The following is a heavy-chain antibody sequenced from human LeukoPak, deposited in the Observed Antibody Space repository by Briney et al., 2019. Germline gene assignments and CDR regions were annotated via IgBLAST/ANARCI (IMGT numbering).Heavy chain of an antibody. V-gene: IGHV4-34*01. J-gene: IGHJ4*02. Sequence: SETLSLTCAVYGGSSTGYYWSWIRQPPGKGLEWIGEINDSGNTNYSPSLESRITISVDTSKNQFSLNLNSVTAADTAVYYCARASGYCSDGVCRFDYWGQGALVTVSS. CDR1: GGSSTGYY. CDR3: ARASGYCSDGVCRFDY. CDR2: INDSGNT. D-gene: IGHD2-8*01.